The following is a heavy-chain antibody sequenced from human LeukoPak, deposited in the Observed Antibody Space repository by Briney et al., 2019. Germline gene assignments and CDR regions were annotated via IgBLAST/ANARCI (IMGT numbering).Heavy chain of an antibody. Sequence: GGSLRLSCAASGFPFDDKSMHWVRQAPGKGLEWVAGISRNSDSTGYADSVKGRFTISRDNAKNSLYRQMNSLRAEDMALYYCGKDIGSGSYRYGGYFDYWGQGTLVTVSS. D-gene: IGHD1-26*01. CDR3: GKDIGSGSYRYGGYFDY. CDR2: ISRNSDST. CDR1: GFPFDDKS. J-gene: IGHJ4*02. V-gene: IGHV3-9*03.